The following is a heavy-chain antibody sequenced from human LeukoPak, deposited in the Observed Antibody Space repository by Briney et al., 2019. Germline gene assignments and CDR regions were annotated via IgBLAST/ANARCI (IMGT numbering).Heavy chain of an antibody. CDR3: ARAVGHGSGITRMAV. CDR2: IISSSNTI. V-gene: IGHV3-48*01. CDR1: GFTFSTHS. Sequence: GGSLRLSCAVSGFTFSTHSMNWVRQAPGKGLEWVSYIISSSNTIYYADSVKGRLTISRDNAKNSLYLQMNSLRAEDTAVYYCARAVGHGSGITRMAVWGKGARCTVSS. J-gene: IGHJ6*04. D-gene: IGHD3-10*01.